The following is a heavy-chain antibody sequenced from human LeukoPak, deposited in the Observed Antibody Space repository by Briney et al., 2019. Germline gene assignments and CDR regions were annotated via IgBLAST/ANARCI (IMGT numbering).Heavy chain of an antibody. CDR3: ASGRFLEWLLNYYYYYGMDV. Sequence: SETLSLTCTVSGGSISSSSYYWGWIRQPPGKGLEWIGSISYSGSTYYNPSLKSRVTISVDTSKNQFSLKLSSVTAADTAVYYCASGRFLEWLLNYYYYYGMDVWGQGTTVTVSS. CDR2: ISYSGST. V-gene: IGHV4-39*01. CDR1: GGSISSSSYY. D-gene: IGHD3-3*01. J-gene: IGHJ6*02.